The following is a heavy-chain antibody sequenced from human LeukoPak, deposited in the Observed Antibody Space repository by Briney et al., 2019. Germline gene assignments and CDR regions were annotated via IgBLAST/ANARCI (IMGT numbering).Heavy chain of an antibody. CDR1: GGSISSYY. CDR2: IYYSGST. Sequence: TSETLSLTCTVSGGSISSYYWSWIRQPPGKGLEWIGYIYYSGSTNYNPSLKSRVTISVDTSKNQFSLKLSSVTAADTAVYYCARVSSGGVLYFQHWVQGTLVTVSS. D-gene: IGHD2-15*01. CDR3: ARVSSGGVLYFQH. V-gene: IGHV4-59*01. J-gene: IGHJ1*01.